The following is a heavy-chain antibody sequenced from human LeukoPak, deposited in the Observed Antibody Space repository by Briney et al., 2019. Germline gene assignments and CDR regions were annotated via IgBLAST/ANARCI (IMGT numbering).Heavy chain of an antibody. CDR2: INPSGGST. CDR3: ARDEELFDY. Sequence: ASVKVSCKASGYAFTSYYMHWVRQAPGQGLEWMGIINPSGGSTSYAQKFQGRVTMTRDMSTSTVYMELRSLRSDDTAVYYCARDEELFDYWGQGTLVTVSS. D-gene: IGHD1-26*01. CDR1: GYAFTSYY. J-gene: IGHJ4*02. V-gene: IGHV1-46*01.